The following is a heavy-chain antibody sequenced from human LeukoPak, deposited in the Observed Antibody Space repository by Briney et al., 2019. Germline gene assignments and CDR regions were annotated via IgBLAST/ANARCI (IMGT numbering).Heavy chain of an antibody. CDR1: GYTFTSYD. D-gene: IGHD3-3*01. CDR2: MNPNSGNT. V-gene: IGHV1-8*01. J-gene: IGHJ4*02. CDR3: ARRAIFSAWIWLDY. Sequence: ASVKVSCEASGYTFTSYDINWVRQATGQGLEWMGWMNPNSGNTGYAQKFQGRVTMTRNTSISTAYMELSSLRSEDTAVYYCARRAIFSAWIWLDYWGQGTLVTVSS.